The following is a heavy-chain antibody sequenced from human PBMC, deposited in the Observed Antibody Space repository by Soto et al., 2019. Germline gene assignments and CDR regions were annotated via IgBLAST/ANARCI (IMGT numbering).Heavy chain of an antibody. CDR1: GGSFSGYY. V-gene: IGHV4-59*12. CDR3: ARGPDR. Sequence: PSETLSLTCAVYGGSFSGYYWSWFRQSPGKRMEWIGYVHHSWGTSYNPSLKSRVTISLDRSKSQFSLKLSSVTAADTAVYYCARGPDRWGQGTLVTVSS. CDR2: VHHSWGT. J-gene: IGHJ5*02.